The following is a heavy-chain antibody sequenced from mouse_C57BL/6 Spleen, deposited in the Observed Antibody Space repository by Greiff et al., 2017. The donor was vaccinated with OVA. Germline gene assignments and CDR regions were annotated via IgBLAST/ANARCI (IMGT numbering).Heavy chain of an antibody. CDR2: INPSNGGT. V-gene: IGHV1-53*01. Sequence: VQLQQSGTELVKPGASVKLSCKASGYTFTSYWMHWVKQRPGQGLEWIGNINPSNGGTNYNEKFKSKATLTVDKSSSTAYMQLSSLTSEDSAVYYCARGAYGSKAFYWYFDVWGTGTTVTVSS. J-gene: IGHJ1*03. CDR3: ARGAYGSKAFYWYFDV. D-gene: IGHD1-1*01. CDR1: GYTFTSYW.